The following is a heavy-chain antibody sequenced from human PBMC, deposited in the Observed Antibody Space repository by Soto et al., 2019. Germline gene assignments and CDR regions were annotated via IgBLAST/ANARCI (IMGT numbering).Heavy chain of an antibody. V-gene: IGHV1-18*01. J-gene: IGHJ6*02. Sequence: ASVKVSCKASGYTFTSYDINWVRQATGQGLEWMGWISAYNGNTNYAQKLQGRVTMTTDTSTSTAYMELRSLRSDDTAVYYCARDNPDYDFWSGYYYRNYYYGMDVWGQGTTVTVSS. D-gene: IGHD3-3*01. CDR1: GYTFTSYD. CDR2: ISAYNGNT. CDR3: ARDNPDYDFWSGYYYRNYYYGMDV.